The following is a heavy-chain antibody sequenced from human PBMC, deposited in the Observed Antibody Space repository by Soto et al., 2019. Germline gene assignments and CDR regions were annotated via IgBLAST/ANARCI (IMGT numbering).Heavy chain of an antibody. Sequence: ASVKVSCKASGYTFTSYGISWVRQAPGQGLEWMGWISAYNGNTNYAQKLQGRVTMTTDTSTSTAYIELRSLRSDDTAVYYCARMVTADYDFWSGYFNPYYYYYGMDVWGQGTTVTVSS. J-gene: IGHJ6*02. CDR2: ISAYNGNT. CDR1: GYTFTSYG. CDR3: ARMVTADYDFWSGYFNPYYYYYGMDV. D-gene: IGHD3-3*01. V-gene: IGHV1-18*01.